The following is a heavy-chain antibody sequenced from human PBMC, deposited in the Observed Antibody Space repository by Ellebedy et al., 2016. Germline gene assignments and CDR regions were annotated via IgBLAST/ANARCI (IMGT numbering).Heavy chain of an antibody. V-gene: IGHV3-30-3*01. J-gene: IGHJ4*02. CDR1: GFTSSGYA. Sequence: GGSLRLXXEASGFTSSGYAMQWVRQAPGRGLEWVALVSFDGSNAFYADSVKGRFTISRDNSKNTVFLQMNSLRPEDTSVYYCAREFGSRREEYYLDFWGQGTLVTVSS. D-gene: IGHD3-16*01. CDR3: AREFGSRREEYYLDF. CDR2: VSFDGSNA.